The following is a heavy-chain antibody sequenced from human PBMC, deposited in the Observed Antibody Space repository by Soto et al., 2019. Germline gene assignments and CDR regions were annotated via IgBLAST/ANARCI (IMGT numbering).Heavy chain of an antibody. CDR1: GFSFEKHA. J-gene: IGHJ4*02. D-gene: IGHD3-9*01. V-gene: IGHV3-23*01. Sequence: PGGSLRLSCEGSGFSFEKHAMSWVRQAPGKGLEWVAGLNGNGYHTYYAPSVRGRFTISRDNSKKTVFLQMNSLRAEDTAVYYCAEASYYVILTGYPQYYFDYWGQGTLVTVSS. CDR3: AEASYYVILTGYPQYYFDY. CDR2: LNGNGYHT.